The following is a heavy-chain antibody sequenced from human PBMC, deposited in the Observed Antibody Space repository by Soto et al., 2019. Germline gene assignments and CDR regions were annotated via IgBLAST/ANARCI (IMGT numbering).Heavy chain of an antibody. CDR2: VFHSGTS. D-gene: IGHD4-17*01. V-gene: IGHV4-38-2*01. J-gene: IGHJ4*02. CDR3: ARGAEDYGRHPSYFDS. CDR1: TKPINSGYY. Sequence: PEETLSLTCAVSTKPINSGYYWGWLRQPPGKGLEWIGGVFHSGTSYYNPSLKSRVTISLDTSKNQFSLRLSSVTATDTAVYYCARGAEDYGRHPSYFDSWGQGTLVTVSS.